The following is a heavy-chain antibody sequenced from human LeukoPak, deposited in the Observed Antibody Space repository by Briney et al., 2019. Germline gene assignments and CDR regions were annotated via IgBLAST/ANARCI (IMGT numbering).Heavy chain of an antibody. CDR2: IYTSGST. V-gene: IGHV4-61*02. CDR1: GGSISSGSYY. Sequence: PSETLSLTCTVSGGSISSGSYYWSWIRQPAGKGLEWIGRIYTSGSTNYNPSLKSRVTISVDTSKNQFPLKLSSVTAADTAVYYCARTKQNDCSGGSCYWVDYYYYMDVWGKGTTVTVSS. J-gene: IGHJ6*03. CDR3: ARTKQNDCSGGSCYWVDYYYYMDV. D-gene: IGHD2-15*01.